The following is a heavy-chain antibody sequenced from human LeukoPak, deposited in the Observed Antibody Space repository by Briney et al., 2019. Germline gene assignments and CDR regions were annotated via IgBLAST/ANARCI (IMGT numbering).Heavy chain of an antibody. Sequence: SETLSLTCAVYGGSFSGYYWSWIRQPPGKGLEWIGEINHSGSTNYNPSLKSRVTISVDTSKNQFSLKLSSVTAADTAVYYCARAHALDIVGATLGEYYFDYWGQGTLVTVSS. V-gene: IGHV4-34*01. CDR1: GGSFSGYY. CDR3: ARAHALDIVGATLGEYYFDY. D-gene: IGHD1-26*01. J-gene: IGHJ4*02. CDR2: INHSGST.